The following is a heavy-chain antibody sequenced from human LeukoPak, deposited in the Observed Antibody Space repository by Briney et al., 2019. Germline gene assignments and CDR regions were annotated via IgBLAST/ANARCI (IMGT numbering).Heavy chain of an antibody. J-gene: IGHJ4*02. Sequence: GGSLRLSCAASGFTFSSYSMNWVRQAPGKGLEWVARFKSKTDGGTTDYAAPVKGRFTISRDDLKNTVYLQMDSLKTEDTALYYCIVSPGLFWGQGTLVTVSS. CDR1: GFTFSSYS. CDR3: IVSPGLF. D-gene: IGHD2-21*01. V-gene: IGHV3-15*01. CDR2: FKSKTDGGTT.